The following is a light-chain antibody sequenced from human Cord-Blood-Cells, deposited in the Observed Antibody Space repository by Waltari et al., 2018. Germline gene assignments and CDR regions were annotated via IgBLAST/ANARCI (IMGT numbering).Light chain of an antibody. Sequence: DIQMTQSPSSLSASVGDRVTITCRARQSISSYVNWYQQKPGKAPKLLIYAASSLQSGVPSSVSGSGSGTDFTLTISSLQPEDFATYYCQQSYCTPYSFGQGTKLEIK. CDR2: AAS. CDR3: QQSYCTPYS. J-gene: IGKJ2*03. CDR1: QSISSY. V-gene: IGKV1-39*01.